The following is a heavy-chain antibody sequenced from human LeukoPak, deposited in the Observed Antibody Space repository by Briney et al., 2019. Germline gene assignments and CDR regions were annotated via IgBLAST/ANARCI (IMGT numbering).Heavy chain of an antibody. Sequence: GGSLRLSCAASGFTFSRYWMHWVRHAPGKGLVWVSRINSDGSSSTYADSVKGRFTISRDNAKNTLYLQMNSLRVEDTAVYYCARSEYSFDYWGQGTLVTVSA. V-gene: IGHV3-74*01. CDR1: GFTFSRYW. J-gene: IGHJ4*02. CDR2: INSDGSSS. CDR3: ARSEYSFDY.